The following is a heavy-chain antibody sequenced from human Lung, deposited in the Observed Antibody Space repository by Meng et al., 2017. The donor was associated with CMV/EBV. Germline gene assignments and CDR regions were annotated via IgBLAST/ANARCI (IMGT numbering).Heavy chain of an antibody. CDR2: IYHSGST. CDR1: VDSLRSTDW. J-gene: IGHJ4*02. Sequence: ESGTGLVTPSGTLSRSYAVSVDSLRSTDWWSWVRQPPGKGLEWIGEIYHSGSTNYYPSIKSRVSISVDKSTNQFSLKLSSVTAADTAVYYCARADKVRFDYWGQGTLVTVSS. V-gene: IGHV4-4*02. CDR3: ARADKVRFDY.